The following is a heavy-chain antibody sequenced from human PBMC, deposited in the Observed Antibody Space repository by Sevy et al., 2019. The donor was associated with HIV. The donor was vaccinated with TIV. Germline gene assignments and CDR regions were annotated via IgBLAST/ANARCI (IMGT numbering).Heavy chain of an antibody. CDR2: IIPIFGTA. V-gene: IGHV1-69*13. CDR3: ARGYCISTSCYATPYYYGMDV. Sequence: ASVKVSCKASGGTFSSYAISWVRQAPGQGLEWMGGIIPIFGTANYAQKFQGRVTITADESTSTAYMELGSLRSEDTAVYYCARGYCISTSCYATPYYYGMDVWGQGTTVTVSS. D-gene: IGHD2-2*01. CDR1: GGTFSSYA. J-gene: IGHJ6*02.